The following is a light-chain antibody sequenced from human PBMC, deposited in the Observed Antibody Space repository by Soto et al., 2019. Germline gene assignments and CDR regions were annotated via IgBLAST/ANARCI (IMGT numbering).Light chain of an antibody. CDR3: QHSSSDLIT. J-gene: IGKJ5*01. Sequence: DIQFTQSPPSLSATVGDSLTITCRASQTISPFLNWYQCKPGKPPKLLIYESSNLRGGVSSRFTGSGSGTDFTLTIDRLQSDDLATYYCQHSSSDLITFGQGTHWRL. CDR1: QTISPF. CDR2: ESS. V-gene: IGKV1-39*01.